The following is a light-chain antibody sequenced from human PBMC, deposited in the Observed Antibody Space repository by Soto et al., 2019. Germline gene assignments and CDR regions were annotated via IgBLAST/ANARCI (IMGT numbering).Light chain of an antibody. J-gene: IGKJ4*01. CDR3: QQYYNTPLT. CDR2: WAS. V-gene: IGKV4-1*01. CDR1: QSVLYSSDNKNY. Sequence: DIVMTQSPDSLAVSLGERATINCKSSQSVLYSSDNKNYLAWYQQKPRQPPKLLINWASTRESGVPDRFSGSGSGTDFTLTISSLQAEDVAVYYCQQYYNTPLTFGGGTKVDIK.